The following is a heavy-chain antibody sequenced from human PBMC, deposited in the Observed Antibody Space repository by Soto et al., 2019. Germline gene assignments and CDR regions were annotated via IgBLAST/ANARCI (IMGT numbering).Heavy chain of an antibody. D-gene: IGHD3-10*01. V-gene: IGHV1-8*01. CDR3: VRLFYYGSGSWVE. J-gene: IGHJ4*02. CDR2: VNPNNGHT. CDR1: GYTFTSYD. Sequence: QVQLVQSGAEVKKPGASVKVSCKASGYTFTSYDINWVRQATGQGLEWMGWVNPNNGHTGYAQKFQGRVTMTRNTSISTAYMELDSLRSEDTAVYYCVRLFYYGSGSWVEWSQGTLVTVSS.